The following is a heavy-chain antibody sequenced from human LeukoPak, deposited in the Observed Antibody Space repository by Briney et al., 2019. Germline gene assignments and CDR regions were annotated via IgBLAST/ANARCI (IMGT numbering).Heavy chain of an antibody. CDR2: IIGSGAST. V-gene: IGHV3-23*01. Sequence: GGSLRLSCTASGFTFNSYAMTWVRQAPGKGLEWVSSIIGSGASTYYADSVKGRFTISSDNSKNTLYLQMNSLRAEDTAVYYCAKGEFGGYSRVFFDHWGQGTLVTVSS. J-gene: IGHJ4*02. CDR3: AKGEFGGYSRVFFDH. CDR1: GFTFNSYA. D-gene: IGHD1-26*01.